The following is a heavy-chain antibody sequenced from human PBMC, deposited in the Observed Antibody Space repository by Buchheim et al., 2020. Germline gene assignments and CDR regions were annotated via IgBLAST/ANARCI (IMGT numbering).Heavy chain of an antibody. Sequence: QVQLVESGGGVVQPGRSLRLSCAASGFTFSSYGMHWVRQAPGKGLEWVAVIWYDGSNKYYADSVKGRFTISRDNSKNTLYLQMNSLRAEDTAVYYCARDSPVDSSGWWGAFDYWGQGTL. J-gene: IGHJ4*02. D-gene: IGHD6-19*01. CDR3: ARDSPVDSSGWWGAFDY. V-gene: IGHV3-33*01. CDR1: GFTFSSYG. CDR2: IWYDGSNK.